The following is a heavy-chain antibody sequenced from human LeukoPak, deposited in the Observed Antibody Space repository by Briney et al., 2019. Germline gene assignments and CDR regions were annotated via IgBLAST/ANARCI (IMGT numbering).Heavy chain of an antibody. Sequence: SVKVSSKASGGTLSSYAISWERQAPGQGLVWMGGLIPIFGTANYAQKFQGRVTINTDESTSTAYMELSSLRSEDTAVYYCARDVEVVITTGYRAFDIWGQGTMVSVSS. D-gene: IGHD3-22*01. CDR2: LIPIFGTA. CDR3: ARDVEVVITTGYRAFDI. CDR1: GGTLSSYA. J-gene: IGHJ3*02. V-gene: IGHV1-69*05.